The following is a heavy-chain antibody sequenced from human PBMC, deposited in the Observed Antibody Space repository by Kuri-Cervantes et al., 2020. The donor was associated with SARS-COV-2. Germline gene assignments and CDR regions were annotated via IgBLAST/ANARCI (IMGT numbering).Heavy chain of an antibody. CDR2: IYYSGST. CDR3: ARNRLESAARYSSSARKTSNWFDP. J-gene: IGHJ5*02. V-gene: IGHV4-39*01. CDR1: GGSISSSSYY. D-gene: IGHD6-6*01. Sequence: SETLSLTCTVSGGSISSSSYYWGWIRQPPGKGLEWIGSIYYSGSTYYNPSLKSRVTISVDTSKNQFSLKLSSVTAADTAVYYCARNRLESAARYSSSARKTSNWFDPWGQGTLVTVSS.